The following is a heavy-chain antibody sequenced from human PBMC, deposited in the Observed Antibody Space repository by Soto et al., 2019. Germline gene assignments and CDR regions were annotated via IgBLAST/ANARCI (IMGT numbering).Heavy chain of an antibody. CDR1: GGSISSYY. J-gene: IGHJ4*02. CDR2: ISHSGST. CDR3: ARGGLLPDY. Sequence: SETLSLTCTVSGGSISSYYWSWIRQPPGKGLEWIGYISHSGSTYYNPSLKSRVTISVDRSKNQFSLKLSSVTAADTAVYYCARGGLLPDYWGQGTLVTVSS. D-gene: IGHD6-19*01. V-gene: IGHV4-59*12.